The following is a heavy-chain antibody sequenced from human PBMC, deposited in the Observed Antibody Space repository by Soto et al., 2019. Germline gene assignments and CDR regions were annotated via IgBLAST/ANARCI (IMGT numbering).Heavy chain of an antibody. CDR2: IIPIFGTA. V-gene: IGHV1-69*01. D-gene: IGHD3-22*01. CDR3: ERGVFYYESSGYDYHYYFDY. Sequence: QVQLVQSGAEVKKPVSSVKVSCKASGGTFSLYATSWVRQAPGQGLEWMGGIIPIFGTANYAQKFQGRVTITTDESTITAYTELSSLRSEETAVYYCERGVFYYESSGYDYHYYFDYWGQGTLVTVSS. J-gene: IGHJ4*02. CDR1: GGTFSLYA.